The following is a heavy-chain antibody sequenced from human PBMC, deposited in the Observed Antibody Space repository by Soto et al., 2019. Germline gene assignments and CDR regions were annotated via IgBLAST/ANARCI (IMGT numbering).Heavy chain of an antibody. D-gene: IGHD2-8*01. CDR3: ASGTNGAFFVY. Sequence: PGGSLRLSCRTSGFRFSSYGMHWVRQAPGKGPEWVAFISGDGSNTEYVDSVRGRFTVSRDNSRNTLFLQMDSLRAEDTAVYYCASGTNGAFFVYWGQGILVTVSS. V-gene: IGHV3-33*05. CDR2: ISGDGSNT. J-gene: IGHJ4*02. CDR1: GFRFSSYG.